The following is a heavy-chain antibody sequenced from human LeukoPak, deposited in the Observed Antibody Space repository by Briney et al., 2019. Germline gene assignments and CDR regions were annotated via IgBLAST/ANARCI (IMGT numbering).Heavy chain of an antibody. CDR2: IYYSGST. J-gene: IGHJ4*02. V-gene: IGHV4-59*13. CDR3: AGGTYYYFDY. Sequence: SETLSLTCTVSGGSTSNYYWSWIRQPPGKGLEWIGYIYYSGSTNYNPSLESRVTISVDTSKNQFSLKLDSVTAADTAIYYCAGGTYYYFDYWGQGTLVTVSS. D-gene: IGHD1-26*01. CDR1: GGSTSNYY.